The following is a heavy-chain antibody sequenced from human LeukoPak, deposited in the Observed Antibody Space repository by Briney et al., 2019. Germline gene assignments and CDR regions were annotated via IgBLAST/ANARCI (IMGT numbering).Heavy chain of an antibody. D-gene: IGHD3-22*01. CDR2: IYHSGST. CDR3: ARDGGSSGYLDY. Sequence: PSQTLSLTCAVSGGSISSGGYSWSWIRQPPGKGLEWIGYIYHSGSTYYNPSLKSRVPISVDRSKNQFSLKLSSVTAADTAVYYCARDGGSSGYLDYWGQGTLVTVSS. J-gene: IGHJ4*02. V-gene: IGHV4-30-2*01. CDR1: GGSISSGGYS.